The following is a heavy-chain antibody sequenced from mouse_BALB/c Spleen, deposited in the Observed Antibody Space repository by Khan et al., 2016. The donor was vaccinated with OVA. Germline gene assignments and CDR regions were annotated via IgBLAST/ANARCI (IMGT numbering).Heavy chain of an antibody. CDR2: IWSDGST. V-gene: IGHV2-6-1*01. D-gene: IGHD2-13*01. CDR3: ARQPYYDDNIMDY. CDR1: GFSLTNYG. J-gene: IGHJ4*01. Sequence: VQLQESGPGLVAPSQSLSITCTISGFSLTNYGVHWVRQPPGKGLEWLVVIWSDGSTTYNSALKSRLTISKDNSKSQVFLKMNSLQTDDTAMYFCARQPYYDDNIMDYWGQGTSVTVSA.